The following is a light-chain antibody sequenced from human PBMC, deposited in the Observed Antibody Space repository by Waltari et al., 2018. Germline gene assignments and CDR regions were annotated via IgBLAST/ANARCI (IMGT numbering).Light chain of an antibody. V-gene: IGLV2-14*01. CDR2: EVS. J-gene: IGLJ1*01. CDR1: SSDVGGYNY. CDR3: SSYTSTKTGV. Sequence: QSALTQPASASGSPGQSITLSCPAPSSDVGGYNYVSWYQQSPAKAPQLMIYEVSYRPSGISNRFSGSKSGNTATLTISGLQAEDEADYYCSSYTSTKTGVFGTGTKVTVL.